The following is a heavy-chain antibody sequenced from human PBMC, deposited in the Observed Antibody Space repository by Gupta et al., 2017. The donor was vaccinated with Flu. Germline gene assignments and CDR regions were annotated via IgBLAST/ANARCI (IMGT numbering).Heavy chain of an antibody. CDR2: INAGNGNT. J-gene: IGHJ4*02. CDR1: GYTFTDYA. D-gene: IGHD5-18*01. CDR3: AREATTDSYGSFSF. V-gene: IGHV1-3*01. Sequence: QVQLVQSGAEVKKPGASVKVSCKASGYTFTDYAMHCVRQAPGQRLEWMGWINAGNGNTKYSQKFQGRVTITRDTSASTAYMELSSLRSEDTAVYYCAREATTDSYGSFSFWGQGTLVTVSS.